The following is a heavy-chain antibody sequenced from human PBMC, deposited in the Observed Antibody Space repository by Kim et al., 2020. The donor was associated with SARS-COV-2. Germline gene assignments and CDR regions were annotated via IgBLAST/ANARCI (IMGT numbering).Heavy chain of an antibody. CDR3: ATWGITMTYDAFDI. Sequence: ASVKVSCKVSGYTLTELSMHWVRQAPGKGLEWMGGFDPEDGETIYAQKFQGRVTMTEDTSTDTAYMELSSLRSEDTAVYYCATWGITMTYDAFDIWGQGTMVTVSS. CDR2: FDPEDGET. J-gene: IGHJ3*02. CDR1: GYTLTELS. V-gene: IGHV1-24*01. D-gene: IGHD3-22*01.